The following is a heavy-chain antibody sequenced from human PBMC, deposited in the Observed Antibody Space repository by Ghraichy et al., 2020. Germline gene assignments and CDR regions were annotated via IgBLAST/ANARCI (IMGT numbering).Heavy chain of an antibody. CDR3: ASGSTGNYNYYFDY. CDR2: ISSPSTTI. Sequence: GESLNISCAASGLGLSSYTMNWVRQAPGKGLEWVSYISSPSTTIYYADSVKGRFTISRDNAKNSLYLQMNSLRDEDTAVYYCASGSTGNYNYYFDYWGQGTLVTVPS. D-gene: IGHD5-24*01. CDR1: GLGLSSYT. J-gene: IGHJ4*02. V-gene: IGHV3-48*02.